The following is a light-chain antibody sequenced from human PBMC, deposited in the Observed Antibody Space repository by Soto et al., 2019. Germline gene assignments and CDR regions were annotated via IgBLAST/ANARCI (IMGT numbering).Light chain of an antibody. J-gene: IGKJ3*01. CDR1: QSLVYSDGQTY. CDR3: MQAVYWPFT. V-gene: IGKV2-30*01. CDR2: RVS. Sequence: DIVLTQSPLLLPVTLGQPASISCTSSQSLVYSDGQTYLSWFQQRPGQSPRRIIYRVSNRDTGVPVRFSDSGSGTYFTLKISRVEAEDVAVYFCMQAVYWPFTFGPGTKVDIK.